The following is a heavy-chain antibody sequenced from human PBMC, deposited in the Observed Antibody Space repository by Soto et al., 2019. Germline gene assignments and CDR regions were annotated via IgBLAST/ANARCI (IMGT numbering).Heavy chain of an antibody. CDR2: IIPIFGIA. V-gene: IGHV1-69*08. CDR3: AREDRDRETGLVPAAIDGMDV. CDR1: GGTFSRYS. Sequence: QVQLVQSGAEVKKPGSSVKVSCKASGGTFSRYSITWVRQAPGHGLEWIGRIIPIFGIASYAQKFQSRDTITADESTSTAYRELSSLRSDDTAVYYCAREDRDRETGLVPAAIDGMDVWGQGTTVTVSS. J-gene: IGHJ6*02. D-gene: IGHD2-2*01.